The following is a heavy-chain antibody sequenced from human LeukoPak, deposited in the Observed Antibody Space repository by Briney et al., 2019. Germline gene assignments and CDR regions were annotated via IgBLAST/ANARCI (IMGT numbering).Heavy chain of an antibody. CDR3: AREAQEGFDP. V-gene: IGHV1-2*06. J-gene: IGHJ5*02. CDR1: GYTFTGYS. CDR2: INPDSGGT. Sequence: ASVKVSCKASGYTFTGYSMHWVRQAPGEGLEWMGRINPDSGGTNYAQKFQGRVTMSRDTSISTAYMELRRLTSDETAVYYTAREAQEGFDPWGPGAMVTVSS.